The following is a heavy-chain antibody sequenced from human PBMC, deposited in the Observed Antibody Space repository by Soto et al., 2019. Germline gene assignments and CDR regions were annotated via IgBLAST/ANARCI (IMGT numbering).Heavy chain of an antibody. V-gene: IGHV3-15*01. Sequence: GGSLRLSCAASGFTFSNAWMSWVRQAPGKGLEWVGRIKSKTDGGTTDYAAPVKGRFTISRDDSKNTLYLQMNSLKTEDTAVYYCTTLYYYGSGSYYKWGWGQGTLVTVSS. CDR3: TTLYYYGSGSYYKWG. CDR1: GFTFSNAW. CDR2: IKSKTDGGTT. D-gene: IGHD3-10*01. J-gene: IGHJ4*02.